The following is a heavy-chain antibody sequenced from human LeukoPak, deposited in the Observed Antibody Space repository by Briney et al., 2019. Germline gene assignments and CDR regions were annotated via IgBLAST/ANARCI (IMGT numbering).Heavy chain of an antibody. CDR1: GYTLTELS. Sequence: ASVKVSCKVSGYTLTELSMHCVRQAPGKGLEWMGGFDPEDGETIYAQKFQGRVTMTEDTSTDTAYMELSSLRSEDTAVYYCATVAVYAIAVHYWGQGTLVTVSS. D-gene: IGHD2-8*02. J-gene: IGHJ4*02. CDR2: FDPEDGET. V-gene: IGHV1-24*01. CDR3: ATVAVYAIAVHY.